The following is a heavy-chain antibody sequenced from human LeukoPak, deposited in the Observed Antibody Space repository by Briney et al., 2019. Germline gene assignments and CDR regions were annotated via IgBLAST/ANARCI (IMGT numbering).Heavy chain of an antibody. CDR1: GGSISSYY. J-gene: IGHJ4*02. CDR3: ASTISGSYYDYFDY. D-gene: IGHD1-26*01. V-gene: IGHV4-59*01. Sequence: SETLSLTCTVSGGSISSYYWSWIRQPPGKGLEWIGYIYYSGSTNYNPSLKSRVTISVDTSKNQFSLKLSSVTAADTAVYYCASTISGSYYDYFDYWGQGTLVTVSS. CDR2: IYYSGST.